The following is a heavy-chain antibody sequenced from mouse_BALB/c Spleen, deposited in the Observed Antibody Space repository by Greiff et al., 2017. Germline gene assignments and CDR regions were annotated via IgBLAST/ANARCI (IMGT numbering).Heavy chain of an antibody. J-gene: IGHJ1*01. D-gene: IGHD2-3*01. V-gene: IGHV1-20*02. CDR2: INPYNGDT. Sequence: EVQLVESGPELVKPGASVKISCKASGYSFTGYFMNWVMQSHGKSLEWIGRINPYNGDTFYNQKFKGKATLTVDKSSSTAHMELRSLASEDSAVYYCARSDGSYWYFDVWGAGTTVTVSS. CDR3: ARSDGSYWYFDV. CDR1: GYSFTGYF.